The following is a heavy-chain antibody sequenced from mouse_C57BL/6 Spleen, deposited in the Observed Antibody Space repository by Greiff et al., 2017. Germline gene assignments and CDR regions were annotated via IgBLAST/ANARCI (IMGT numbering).Heavy chain of an antibody. CDR2: ISSGSSTI. V-gene: IGHV5-17*01. J-gene: IGHJ4*01. CDR3: ARRDGSSYAMDY. Sequence: EVQLVESGGGLVKPGGSLKLSCAASGFTFSDYGMPWVRQAPEKGLEWVAYISSGSSTIYYADTVKGRFTISRDNAKNTLCLQMTSLRSEDTAMYYCARRDGSSYAMDYWGQGTSVTVSS. CDR1: GFTFSDYG. D-gene: IGHD1-1*01.